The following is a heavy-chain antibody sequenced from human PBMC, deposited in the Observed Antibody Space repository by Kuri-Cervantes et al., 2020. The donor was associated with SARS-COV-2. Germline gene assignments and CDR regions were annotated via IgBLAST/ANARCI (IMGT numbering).Heavy chain of an antibody. J-gene: IGHJ6*02. D-gene: IGHD1-26*01. Sequence: ETLSLTCAASGFTFSSYSMNWVRQAPGKGLEWVSYISSSSSTIYYADSVKGRFTISRDNAKNSLYLQMNSLRDEDTAVYYCAGEAPCRIVGAICYGMDVWGQGTTVTVSS. CDR3: AGEAPCRIVGAICYGMDV. CDR1: GFTFSSYS. V-gene: IGHV3-48*02. CDR2: ISSSSSTI.